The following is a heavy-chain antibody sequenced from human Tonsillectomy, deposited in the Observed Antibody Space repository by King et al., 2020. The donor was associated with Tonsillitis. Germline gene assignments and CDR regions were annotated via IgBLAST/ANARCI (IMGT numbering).Heavy chain of an antibody. J-gene: IGHJ4*02. V-gene: IGHV4-39*07. CDR2: IYYTGST. CDR1: GGSIYSSSYY. CDR3: ASSGRGRPHDY. Sequence: VQLVESGPGLVKPSETLSLTCTVSGGSIYSSSYYWGWIRQPPGKGLEWIGSIYYTGSTDYNPSLKSRDTISVDTSKNQFSLKLSSVTAADTAVYYCASSGRGRPHDYWGQGTLVTVSS. D-gene: IGHD1-26*01.